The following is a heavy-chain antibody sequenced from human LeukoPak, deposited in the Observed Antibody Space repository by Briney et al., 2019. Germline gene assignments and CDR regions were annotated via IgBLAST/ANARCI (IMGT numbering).Heavy chain of an antibody. D-gene: IGHD2-15*01. CDR1: GFTFSSYW. Sequence: GGSLRLSCAASGFTFSSYWMSWVRQAPGKGLEWVANIKQDGSEKYYVDSVKGRFTISRDNAKNSLYLQMNSLRAEDTAVYYCARDTIRYKYTSGGFDPWGQGTLVTVSS. CDR2: IKQDGSEK. J-gene: IGHJ5*02. CDR3: ARDTIRYKYTSGGFDP. V-gene: IGHV3-7*01.